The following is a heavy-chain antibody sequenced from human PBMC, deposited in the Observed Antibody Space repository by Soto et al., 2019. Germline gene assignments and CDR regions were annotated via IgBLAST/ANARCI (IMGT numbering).Heavy chain of an antibody. D-gene: IGHD3-10*01. V-gene: IGHV1-3*01. CDR3: ASYAPPRLRFYYYFAC. J-gene: IGHJ4*02. CDR2: INAGNGNT. CDR1: GYTFTSYA. Sequence: ASVKVSCKASGYTFTSYAMHWVRQAPGQRLEWMGWINAGNGNTKYSQKFQGRVTITRDTSASTAYMELSSLRSEDTAVYYCASYAPPRLRFYYYFACWGQGTLVTVSS.